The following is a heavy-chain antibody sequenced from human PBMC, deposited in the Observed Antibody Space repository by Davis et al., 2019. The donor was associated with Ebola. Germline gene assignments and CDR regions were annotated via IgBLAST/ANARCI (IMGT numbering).Heavy chain of an antibody. D-gene: IGHD3-10*01. Sequence: AASVKVSCKASGGTFSSYAISWVRQAPGQGLEWMGGIIPIFGTANYAQKFQGRVTITAEESTSTAYMELSSLRSEDTAVYYCAKGEITMVQGVPSGRYFDYWGQGTLVTVSS. J-gene: IGHJ4*02. CDR1: GGTFSSYA. CDR3: AKGEITMVQGVPSGRYFDY. V-gene: IGHV1-69*13. CDR2: IIPIFGTA.